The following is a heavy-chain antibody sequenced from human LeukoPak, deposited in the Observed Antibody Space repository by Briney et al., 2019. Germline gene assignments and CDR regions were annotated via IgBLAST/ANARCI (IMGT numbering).Heavy chain of an antibody. CDR1: GGSLSNYY. V-gene: IGHV4-4*07. CDR2: IYGSGIT. CDR3: ARGIGWGRDGYNFYRY. J-gene: IGHJ4*02. D-gene: IGHD5-24*01. Sequence: PSETLSLTCTVSGGSLSNYYWSWVRQPAGKGLEGIGRIYGSGITDYNASLKSRVTMSIDKSQNQFSLKLTSVTAAYTAVYYCARGIGWGRDGYNFYRYWGQGTLVTVSS.